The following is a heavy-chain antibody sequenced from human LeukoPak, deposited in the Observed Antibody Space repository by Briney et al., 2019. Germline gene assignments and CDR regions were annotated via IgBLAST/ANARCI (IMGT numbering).Heavy chain of an antibody. J-gene: IGHJ4*02. D-gene: IGHD2-2*01. CDR2: IWYEGSYK. Sequence: GGSLRLSCAASGFSFSSYTMNWVCQPPGQGLERVAVIWYEGSYKYYTDSVKGRFTISRDNSNNTLHLQMNSLRAEDTAVYYCGRAMEVYQLLPDYWGQGTLVTVSS. CDR3: GRAMEVYQLLPDY. V-gene: IGHV3-33*08. CDR1: GFSFSSYT.